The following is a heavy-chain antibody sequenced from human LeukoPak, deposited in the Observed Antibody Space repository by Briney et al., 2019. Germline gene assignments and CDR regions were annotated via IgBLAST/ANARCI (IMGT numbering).Heavy chain of an antibody. Sequence: GGSLRLSCAASGFTFSSYAMSWVRQAPGKGLEWVSAISGSGGSTYYADSVKGRFTISRDNSKNTLYLQMNSLRAEDTAVYYCARGRYYYGSGSSEAQYWGQGTLVTVSS. CDR3: ARGRYYYGSGSSEAQY. CDR1: GFTFSSYA. CDR2: ISGSGGST. J-gene: IGHJ4*02. D-gene: IGHD3-10*01. V-gene: IGHV3-23*01.